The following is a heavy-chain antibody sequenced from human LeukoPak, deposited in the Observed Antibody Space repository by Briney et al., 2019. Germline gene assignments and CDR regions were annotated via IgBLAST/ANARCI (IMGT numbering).Heavy chain of an antibody. CDR1: GFTSSSYA. D-gene: IGHD3-22*01. Sequence: PGGSLRLSCAASGFTSSSYAMSWVRQAPGRGLEWVSTISGSGDVTYYADSVKGRSTISRDNSKNALYLLMNSLRAEDTAVYYCAKDGYYYDYSGRGWYFDLWGRGTLVTVSA. V-gene: IGHV3-23*01. CDR3: AKDGYYYDYSGRGWYFDL. J-gene: IGHJ2*01. CDR2: ISGSGDVT.